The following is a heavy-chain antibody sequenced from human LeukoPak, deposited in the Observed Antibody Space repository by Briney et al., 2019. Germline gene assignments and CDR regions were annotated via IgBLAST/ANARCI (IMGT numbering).Heavy chain of an antibody. J-gene: IGHJ4*02. Sequence: GGSLRLSCAASGFTFSSYAMGWVRQAPGKGLEWVSAISGYGGTAYYADSVRGRFTISRDNSKNTLFVQMNSLRAEDTAVHYCAKTKGGTRGYYFDYWGQGTLVTVSS. CDR2: ISGYGGTA. CDR1: GFTFSSYA. V-gene: IGHV3-23*01. CDR3: AKTKGGTRGYYFDY. D-gene: IGHD1-7*01.